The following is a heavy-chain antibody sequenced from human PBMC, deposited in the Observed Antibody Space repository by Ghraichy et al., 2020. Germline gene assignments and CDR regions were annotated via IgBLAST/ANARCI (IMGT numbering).Heavy chain of an antibody. CDR1: GYSFTGYH. CDR2: INPYSGAT. J-gene: IGHJ4*01. D-gene: IGHD3-10*01. Sequence: ASVKVSCTASGYSFTGYHVHWVRQAPGQGLEWVAWINPYSGATAAAHKYQDRINVTRDTSINTAYMELSSLRPDDTAVYYCARQGLRAKFDFWGRGTLVAVSS. V-gene: IGHV1-2*07. CDR3: ARQGLRAKFDF.